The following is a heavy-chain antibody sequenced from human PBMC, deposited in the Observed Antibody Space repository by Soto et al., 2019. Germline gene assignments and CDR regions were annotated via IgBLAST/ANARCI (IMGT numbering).Heavy chain of an antibody. CDR1: GFTFSSYA. CDR2: ISGSGGST. CDR3: ARVHVTAYPYFDY. J-gene: IGHJ4*02. V-gene: IGHV3-23*01. D-gene: IGHD2-21*02. Sequence: EVQLLESGGGLVQPGGSLRLSCAASGFTFSSYAMSWVRQAPGKGLEWVSAISGSGGSTYYADSVKGRFTISRDNSKNTLYLQMNRLRVEDTAVYYCARVHVTAYPYFDYWGRGTLITVSS.